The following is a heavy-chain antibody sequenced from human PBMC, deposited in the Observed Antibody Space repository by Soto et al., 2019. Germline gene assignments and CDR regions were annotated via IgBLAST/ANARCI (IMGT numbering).Heavy chain of an antibody. CDR1: GFSVSVDS. J-gene: IGHJ5*02. CDR2: FYNTGFI. Sequence: VQLVESGGGLIQPGGSLRLSCAASGFSVSVDSMIWVRQAPGKGLEWVPLFYNTGFIHYADSVKGRFTISRDNSKNTLYLQMNSLSAEDTALYFCARHDWLDPWGQGTLVTVSS. CDR3: ARHDWLDP. V-gene: IGHV3-53*01.